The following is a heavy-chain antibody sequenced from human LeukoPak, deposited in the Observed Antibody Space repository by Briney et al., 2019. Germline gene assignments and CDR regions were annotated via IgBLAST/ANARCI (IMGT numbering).Heavy chain of an antibody. D-gene: IGHD6-19*01. CDR1: GGSISSYY. Sequence: SETLSLTCTVSGGSISSYYWSWIRQAPGKGLEWIGNIDYSGNTIYNPALKSRVTMSVDTSKNQFSLNLTSVTAADTAVYYCAREGKLTGYFGGLGFNYWGQGILVTVSS. V-gene: IGHV4-59*01. CDR2: IDYSGNT. CDR3: AREGKLTGYFGGLGFNY. J-gene: IGHJ4*02.